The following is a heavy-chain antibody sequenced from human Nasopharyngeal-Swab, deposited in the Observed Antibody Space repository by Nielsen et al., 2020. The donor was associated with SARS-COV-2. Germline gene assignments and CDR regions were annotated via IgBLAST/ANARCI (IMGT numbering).Heavy chain of an antibody. V-gene: IGHV3-7*01. CDR1: GFTFSSYW. CDR2: IKQDGSEK. CDR3: ARDSFSRVGAAGSSHYYYYGMDV. Sequence: GGPLRLSCAASGFTFSSYWMSWVRQAPGKGLEWVANIKQDGSEKYYVDSVKGRFTISRDNAKNSLYLQMNSLRAEDTAVYYCARDSFSRVGAAGSSHYYYYGMDVWGQGTTVTVSS. D-gene: IGHD6-13*01. J-gene: IGHJ6*02.